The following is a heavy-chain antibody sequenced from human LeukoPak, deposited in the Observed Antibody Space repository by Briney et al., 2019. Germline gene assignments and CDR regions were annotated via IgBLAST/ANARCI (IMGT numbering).Heavy chain of an antibody. CDR3: ARGITLGYCSGGSCYATRNKYYYYYMDV. CDR2: VIPIFGTA. Sequence: SVKVSCKASGGTFSSYAISWVRQAPGQGLEWMGRVIPIFGTANYAQKFQGRVTITTDESTSTAYMELSSLRSEDTAVYYCARGITLGYCSGGSCYATRNKYYYYYMDVWGKGTTVTVSS. J-gene: IGHJ6*03. V-gene: IGHV1-69*05. D-gene: IGHD2-15*01. CDR1: GGTFSSYA.